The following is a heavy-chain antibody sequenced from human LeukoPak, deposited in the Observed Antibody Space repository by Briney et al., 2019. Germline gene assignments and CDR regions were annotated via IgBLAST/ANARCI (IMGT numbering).Heavy chain of an antibody. CDR1: GFTLSRST. V-gene: IGHV3-33*01. D-gene: IGHD3-22*01. CDR2: IWSDGTTE. CDR3: ARATYYYDSSGYYVFYFDN. J-gene: IGHJ4*02. Sequence: GGSLRLSCAASGFTLSRSTMHWVRRAPGKGLEWVAVIWSDGTTEKYADSVKGRFTISRDSSKKTLFLQMSSLTVEDTAVYYCARATYYYDSSGYYVFYFDNWGQGTLVTVSS.